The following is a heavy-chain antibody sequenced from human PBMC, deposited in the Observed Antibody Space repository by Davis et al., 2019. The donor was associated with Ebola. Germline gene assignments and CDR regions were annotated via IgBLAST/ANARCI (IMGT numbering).Heavy chain of an antibody. J-gene: IGHJ2*01. D-gene: IGHD2-21*01. CDR1: GGSFSGYY. CDR2: SNHSGST. V-gene: IGHV4-34*01. CDR3: VRTVLIVIPSTVRYFDL. Sequence: MPSETLSLTCAVYGGSFSGYYWSWIRQPPGKGLEWIGESNHSGSTNYNPSLKSRVTISIDTSKNQFSLKLSSVTAADTAIYYCVRTVLIVIPSTVRYFDLWGRGTLVTVSS.